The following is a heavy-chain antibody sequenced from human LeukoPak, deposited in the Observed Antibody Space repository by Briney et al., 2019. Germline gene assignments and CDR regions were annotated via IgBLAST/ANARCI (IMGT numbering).Heavy chain of an antibody. J-gene: IGHJ4*02. V-gene: IGHV3-30*02. CDR1: GFTFSSYG. D-gene: IGHD3-22*01. CDR2: IRYDGSNK. Sequence: GGSLRISCAASGFTFSSYGMHWVRQAPGKGLEWVAFIRYDGSNKYYADSMKGRFTISRDNSKNTLYLQMNSLRAEDTAVYYCAKDQYYYDSSAKNPVYFDYWGQGTLVTVSS. CDR3: AKDQYYYDSSAKNPVYFDY.